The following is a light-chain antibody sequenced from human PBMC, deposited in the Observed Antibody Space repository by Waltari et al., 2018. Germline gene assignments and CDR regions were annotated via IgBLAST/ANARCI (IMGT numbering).Light chain of an antibody. V-gene: IGKV1-5*01. CDR3: QQYDELPVT. J-gene: IGKJ4*01. CDR2: GAS. Sequence: DVQMTQSPSSLSASVGDTVTITCHASQAVNSWLAWYQQKPGKAPRPLIFGASNLQRGVPSRFSGSGSGTAYTLTISSLQPEDFATYYCQQYDELPVTFGGGTRVDIK. CDR1: QAVNSW.